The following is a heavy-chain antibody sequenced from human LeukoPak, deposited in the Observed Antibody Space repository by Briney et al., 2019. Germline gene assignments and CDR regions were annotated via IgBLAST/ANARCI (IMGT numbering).Heavy chain of an antibody. CDR1: GFTSSTYS. D-gene: IGHD1-26*01. CDR2: ISPSSSNI. J-gene: IGHJ4*02. Sequence: GGSLRLSCVTSGFTSSTYSLNWVRQAPGKGLEWVSSISPSSSNIYYADSMKGRFTIFRDDAKNLLYLQMNSLRAEDTAVYYCGRDQDRGSYHDPIFDYWGQGTLVTVSS. CDR3: GRDQDRGSYHDPIFDY. V-gene: IGHV3-21*06.